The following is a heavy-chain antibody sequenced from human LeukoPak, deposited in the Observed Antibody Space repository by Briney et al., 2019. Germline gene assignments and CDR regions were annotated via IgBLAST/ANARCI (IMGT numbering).Heavy chain of an antibody. CDR2: IYYSGST. V-gene: IGHV4-31*03. Sequence: NPSETLSLTCSVSGGSISSGGYYWSWIRQHPGKGLEWIGYIYYSGSTYYNPSLMSRVTISVDTSKNQFSLKLSSVTAADTAVYYCARGFITIFGVSYWYFDLWGRGTLVTVSS. CDR3: ARGFITIFGVSYWYFDL. D-gene: IGHD3-3*01. J-gene: IGHJ2*01. CDR1: GGSISSGGYY.